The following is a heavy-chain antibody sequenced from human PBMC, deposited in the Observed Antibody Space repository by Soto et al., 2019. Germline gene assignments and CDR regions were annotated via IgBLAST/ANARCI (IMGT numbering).Heavy chain of an antibody. CDR2: ISTTSENT. Sequence: QIQMVQSGAEVKQPGASVKISCKTSGYTFSSYSINWVRQAPGQGLEWMAWISTTSENTHSAERVQGRVTVTLDKSARTAFMEMWGLTSDDTAVYFCARDNGYYDFWGQGTLVTVSS. D-gene: IGHD2-8*01. J-gene: IGHJ4*02. V-gene: IGHV1-18*01. CDR1: GYTFSSYS. CDR3: ARDNGYYDF.